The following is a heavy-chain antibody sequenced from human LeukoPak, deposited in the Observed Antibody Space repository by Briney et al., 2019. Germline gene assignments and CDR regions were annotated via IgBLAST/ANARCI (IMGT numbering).Heavy chain of an antibody. Sequence: GGSLRLSCAASGFTFSSYSMNWVRQAPGKGLEWVSDISSSRSTIYYADSVKGRFTISRDNAKNSLYLQMNSLRAEDTAVYYCARDLYYYGSGSNHDYWGQGTLVTVSS. J-gene: IGHJ4*02. V-gene: IGHV3-48*01. CDR3: ARDLYYYGSGSNHDY. CDR2: ISSSRSTI. D-gene: IGHD3-10*01. CDR1: GFTFSSYS.